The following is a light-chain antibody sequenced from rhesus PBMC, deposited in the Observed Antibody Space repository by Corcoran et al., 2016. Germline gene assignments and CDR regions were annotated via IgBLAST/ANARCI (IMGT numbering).Light chain of an antibody. V-gene: IGLV2-13*03. CDR1: SRDIGGYNR. Sequence: QAAPTQSPSVSGSPGQSVTISCTGTSRDIGGYNRVSWYQQHPGKAPKLLIYEVSKRPSGVSDRFSGSKSGNTASLTIAGRQAEDEADYYGSSHASSSTYIFGAGTRLTVL. CDR3: SSHASSSTYI. J-gene: IGLJ1*01. CDR2: EVS.